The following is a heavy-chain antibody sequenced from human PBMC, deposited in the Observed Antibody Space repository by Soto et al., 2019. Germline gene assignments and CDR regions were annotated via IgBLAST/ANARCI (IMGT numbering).Heavy chain of an antibody. CDR2: IYDSGST. CDR1: GGTISSGDYY. V-gene: IGHV4-30-4*01. Sequence: QVQLQESGRGLVKPSQTLSLTCTVSGGTISSGDYYWSWIRQPPGKGLEWIGYIYDSGSTYYNPSLKCRVTISVDASKNQFSLKLSSVTAADAAVYYCARSLEYGGNSVVDTNDYWGQGTLVTVSS. J-gene: IGHJ4*02. D-gene: IGHD5-18*01. CDR3: ARSLEYGGNSVVDTNDY.